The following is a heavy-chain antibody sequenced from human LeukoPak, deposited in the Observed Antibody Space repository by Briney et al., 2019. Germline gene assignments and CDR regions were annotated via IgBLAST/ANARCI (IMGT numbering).Heavy chain of an antibody. Sequence: GGSLRLSCAAAGFTFSRYWMHWVRHAPGKGLVWVSRININGSSIIYADSVNGRFTISRDNAKNTLYLQMNNLRADDTAVYYCARDRYCSGNGCQDLGYWGQGTLVTVSS. CDR2: ININGSSI. D-gene: IGHD2-15*01. CDR1: GFTFSRYW. CDR3: ARDRYCSGNGCQDLGY. V-gene: IGHV3-74*01. J-gene: IGHJ4*02.